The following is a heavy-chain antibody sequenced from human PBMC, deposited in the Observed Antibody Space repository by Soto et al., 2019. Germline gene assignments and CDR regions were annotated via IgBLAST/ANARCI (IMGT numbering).Heavy chain of an antibody. CDR1: GFTFSSYG. V-gene: IGHV3-30*18. Sequence: AGGSLRLSCAASGFTFSSYGMHWVRQAPGKGLEWVAVISYDGSNKYYADSVKGRFTISRDNSKNTLYLQMNSLRAEDTAVYYCAKDYDYVWGSYRPPGVYYYYYGMDVWGQGTTVTVSS. CDR2: ISYDGSNK. D-gene: IGHD3-16*02. CDR3: AKDYDYVWGSYRPPGVYYYYYGMDV. J-gene: IGHJ6*02.